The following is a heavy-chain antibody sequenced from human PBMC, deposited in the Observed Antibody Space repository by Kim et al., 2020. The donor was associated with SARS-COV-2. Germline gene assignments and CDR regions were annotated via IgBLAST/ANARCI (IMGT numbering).Heavy chain of an antibody. V-gene: IGHV3-74*01. CDR3: ARGGRGSLDY. D-gene: IGHD3-16*01. Sequence: GGSLRLSCAASGFTFSRYWMHWVRQAPGKGLVWVSHINGDGRSTSYADSVKGRVTISRDNAKNTLYLQMNSLRAEDTAVYYCARGGRGSLDYWGQGTRVT. CDR1: GFTFSRYW. CDR2: INGDGRST. J-gene: IGHJ4*02.